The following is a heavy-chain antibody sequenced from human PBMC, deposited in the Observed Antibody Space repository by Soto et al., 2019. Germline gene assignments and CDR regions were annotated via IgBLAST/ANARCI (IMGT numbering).Heavy chain of an antibody. J-gene: IGHJ6*02. CDR1: GGSMTSGDQY. CDR2: INHRGSL. CDR3: ARELPQRQGRNMDL. V-gene: IGHV4-31*03. Sequence: SETLSLTCTVTGGSMTSGDQYWTWIRHRPGEGLEWLGYINHRGSLYYNPSLKSRVSMSVDTSKNQFSLNLSSVTAADTAVYYCARELPQRQGRNMDLWGQGTTVTVSS. D-gene: IGHD1-1*01.